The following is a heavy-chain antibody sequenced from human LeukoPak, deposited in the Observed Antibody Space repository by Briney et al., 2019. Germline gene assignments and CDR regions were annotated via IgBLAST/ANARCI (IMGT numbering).Heavy chain of an antibody. J-gene: IGHJ4*02. CDR3: ARRNLSIAARANFDY. Sequence: SETLSLTCAVYGGSFSGYYWSWIRQPPGKGLEWIGEINHSGSTNYNPSLKSRVTISVDTSKNQFSLKLSSVTAADTAVYYCARRNLSIAARANFDYWGQGTLVTVSS. V-gene: IGHV4-34*01. D-gene: IGHD6-6*01. CDR2: INHSGST. CDR1: GGSFSGYY.